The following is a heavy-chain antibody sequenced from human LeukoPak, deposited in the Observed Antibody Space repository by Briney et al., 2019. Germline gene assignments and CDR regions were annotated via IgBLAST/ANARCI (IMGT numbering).Heavy chain of an antibody. D-gene: IGHD1-20*01. CDR3: ARETSITRSFDY. CDR1: GGSISSGGYY. J-gene: IGHJ4*02. Sequence: SETLSLTCTVSGGSISSGGYYWSWIRQHPGKGLEWIGNIYYTGYIDYNSSLKSRVTISLDTSENQFSLRLSSVTVADTAVNYCARETSITRSFDYWGQGTLVIVSS. CDR2: IYYTGYI. V-gene: IGHV4-31*03.